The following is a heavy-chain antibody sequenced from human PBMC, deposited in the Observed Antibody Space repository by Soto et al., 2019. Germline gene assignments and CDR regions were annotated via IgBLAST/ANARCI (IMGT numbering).Heavy chain of an antibody. V-gene: IGHV4-59*08. Sequence: SETLSLTCTVSGCSISSYYWSWIRQPPGKGLEWIGYIYYSGTTNYNPTLKSRITILVDTSENQFSLKLTSVTAADTAVYYCARHTDDILTGNEALDIWGQGTVVTVSS. D-gene: IGHD3-9*01. CDR1: GCSISSYY. J-gene: IGHJ3*02. CDR3: ARHTDDILTGNEALDI. CDR2: IYYSGTT.